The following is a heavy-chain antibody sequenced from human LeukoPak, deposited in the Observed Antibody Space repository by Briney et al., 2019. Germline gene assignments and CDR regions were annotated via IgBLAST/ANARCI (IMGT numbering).Heavy chain of an antibody. CDR2: ITWNSDDM. D-gene: IGHD1-1*01. Sequence: GGSLRLSCAASGFSFEAYGMYWVRQAPGKGLEWVSGITWNSDDMAYADSVKGRFTISRDNAKNCLYLQMNSLTVEDTALYYCTRVTSWRTGFDYWGQGILVTVSS. V-gene: IGHV3-9*01. CDR1: GFSFEAYG. CDR3: TRVTSWRTGFDY. J-gene: IGHJ4*02.